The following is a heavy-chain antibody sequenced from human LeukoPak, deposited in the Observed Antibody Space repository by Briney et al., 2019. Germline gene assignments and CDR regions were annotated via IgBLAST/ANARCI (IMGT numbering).Heavy chain of an antibody. CDR2: IYPGDSRI. D-gene: IGHD6-13*01. V-gene: IGHV5-51*01. J-gene: IGHJ5*02. CDR1: GYSFTSYW. Sequence: GESLKISCQGFGYSFTSYWIGWVRQMPGKGMEWMGVIYPGDSRIRYNPSFQGQVTISVDKSISTAYLQWVSLKASDTAMYYCACRDLTSTWTFPWGQGTLVTVSS. CDR3: ACRDLTSTWTFP.